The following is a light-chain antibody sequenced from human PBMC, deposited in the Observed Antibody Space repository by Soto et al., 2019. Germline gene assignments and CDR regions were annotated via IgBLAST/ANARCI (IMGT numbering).Light chain of an antibody. V-gene: IGLV1-47*01. J-gene: IGLJ3*02. Sequence: QSVLTQPPSASGTPGQRVTISCSGSSCNIGSNYVYWYQQLPGTAPKLLIYRNNQRPSGVPDRFSGSKSGTSDSLAISGLRSEDEAEDYCAAWDDSLSGPNWVFGGGTKLTVL. CDR3: AAWDDSLSGPNWV. CDR1: SCNIGSNY. CDR2: RNN.